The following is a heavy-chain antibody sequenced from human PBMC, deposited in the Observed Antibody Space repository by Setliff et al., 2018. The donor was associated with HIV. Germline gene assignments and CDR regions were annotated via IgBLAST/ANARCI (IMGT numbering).Heavy chain of an antibody. D-gene: IGHD3-10*01. CDR1: GASIGRRSDC. V-gene: IGHV4-39*01. Sequence: SETLSLTCTVSGASIGRRSDCWGWIRQPPGKGLEWIGSFYYSWNTYYNPSLKSRVTISVDTSKNQISLKLSSVTAAGTAVYYCASLDGSESPYIYYYYMDVWGEGTAVTVSS. CDR3: ASLDGSESPYIYYYYMDV. J-gene: IGHJ6*03. CDR2: FYYSWNT.